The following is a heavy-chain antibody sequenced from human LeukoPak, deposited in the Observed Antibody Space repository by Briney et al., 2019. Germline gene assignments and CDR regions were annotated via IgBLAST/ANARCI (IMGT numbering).Heavy chain of an antibody. CDR2: IYYSGST. V-gene: IGHV4-59*01. Sequence: SETLSLTCTVSGGSISSYYWSWIRQPPGKGLEWIGYIYYSGSTNYNPSLKSRVTISVDTSKNQFSLKLRSVTAADTAVYYCAREMGPRVDYWGQGTLVTVFS. CDR1: GGSISSYY. D-gene: IGHD1-26*01. CDR3: AREMGPRVDY. J-gene: IGHJ4*02.